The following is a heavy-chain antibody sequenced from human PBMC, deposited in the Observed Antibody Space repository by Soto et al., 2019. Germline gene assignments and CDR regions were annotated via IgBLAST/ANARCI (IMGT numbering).Heavy chain of an antibody. CDR1: GFSFSSHW. D-gene: IGHD6-19*01. Sequence: SGGSLRLSCTASGFSFSSHWMTWVRQAPGKGLVWVANINGDGSEVYYVDSVKGRFTVSRDNTKNSVYLQMNNLGVEDTAVYYCARDSSDWSRVYWGQGTLVTVSS. V-gene: IGHV3-7*01. CDR3: ARDSSDWSRVY. CDR2: INGDGSEV. J-gene: IGHJ4*02.